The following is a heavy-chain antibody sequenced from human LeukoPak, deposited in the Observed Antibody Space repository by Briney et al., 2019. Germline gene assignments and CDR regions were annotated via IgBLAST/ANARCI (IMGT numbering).Heavy chain of an antibody. D-gene: IGHD3-22*01. CDR1: GFTFSSYA. Sequence: GGSLRLSCAASGFTFSSYAMSWVRQAPGKGLEWASAISGSGGSTYYADSVKGRFTISRDNSKNTLYLQMNSLRAEDTAVYYCAKGANYYDSSGRRSYFRHWGQGTLVTVSS. CDR2: ISGSGGST. J-gene: IGHJ1*01. CDR3: AKGANYYDSSGRRSYFRH. V-gene: IGHV3-23*01.